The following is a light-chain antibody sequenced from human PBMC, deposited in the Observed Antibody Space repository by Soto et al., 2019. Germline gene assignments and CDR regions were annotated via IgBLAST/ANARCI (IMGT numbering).Light chain of an antibody. CDR1: KSISSY. J-gene: IGKJ1*01. Sequence: DIQMTQSPSSLSASVGDRVTITCRASKSISSYLNWYQQKPGTAPKLLIYAASSLQSGVPSRCSGSGSGTDFTLTISSLQPEDFATYYCQQSYSTPRTFGQGTKVDIK. CDR2: AAS. V-gene: IGKV1-39*01. CDR3: QQSYSTPRT.